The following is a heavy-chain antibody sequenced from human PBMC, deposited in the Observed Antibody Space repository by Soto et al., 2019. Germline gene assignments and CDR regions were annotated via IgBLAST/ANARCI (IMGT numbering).Heavy chain of an antibody. CDR2: LKSDNGGT. CDR3: ARDLCPLGSGTACPLYGLDI. D-gene: IGHD3-10*01. Sequence: QVQLVQSGAEVKPPGASVKVSCKASGYTFTGHYMHWVRQVSGKRLEHLGWLKSDNGGTYYAPKFQGRVTFTRDTSTSTAYMELNGLQSDDTAVYFCARDLCPLGSGTACPLYGLDIWGQVTTVVVS. J-gene: IGHJ6*02. CDR1: GYTFTGHY. V-gene: IGHV1-2*02.